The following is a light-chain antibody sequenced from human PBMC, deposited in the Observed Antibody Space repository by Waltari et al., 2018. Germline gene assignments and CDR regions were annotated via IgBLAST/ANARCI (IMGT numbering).Light chain of an antibody. Sequence: QSALTHPASVSGSPGPSITLPCTGTSRAVGGYYYLSWYQQHPGKAPKVVIFDVSYRPSGVSNRFPASKSGNTASLTISGLQAEDEADYYCTSYTSSHGLVFGTGTKVTVL. CDR3: TSYTSSHGLV. CDR2: DVS. CDR1: SRAVGGYYY. V-gene: IGLV2-14*03. J-gene: IGLJ1*01.